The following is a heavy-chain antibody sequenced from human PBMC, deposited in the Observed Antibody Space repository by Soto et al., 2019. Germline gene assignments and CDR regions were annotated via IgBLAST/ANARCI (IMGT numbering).Heavy chain of an antibody. CDR2: ISTYNGNT. D-gene: IGHD3-22*01. J-gene: IGHJ4*02. CDR1: GYTFTGYD. Sequence: QVQLVQSGAEVKKPGASVKVSCKTSGYTFTGYDISWVRQAPGQGLEWMGWISTYNGNTNYAQRFQGRVIMTADTSTSTAYMELTSLRSDDTAKYYCARDTRFYYDSSGQNYWGQGTLVTVSS. V-gene: IGHV1-18*01. CDR3: ARDTRFYYDSSGQNY.